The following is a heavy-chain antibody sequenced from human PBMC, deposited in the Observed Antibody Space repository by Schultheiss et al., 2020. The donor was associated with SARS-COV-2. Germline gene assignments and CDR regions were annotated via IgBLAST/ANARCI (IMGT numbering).Heavy chain of an antibody. CDR2: ISSSGSTI. CDR3: ARGSDIVATGGDY. D-gene: IGHD5-12*01. J-gene: IGHJ4*02. V-gene: IGHV3-48*03. Sequence: GGSLRLSCAASGFTFSSYEMNWVRQAPGKGLEWVSYISSSGSTIYYADAVKGRFTSSRDNAKNSLYLQMNRLRAEDTAVYYCARGSDIVATGGDYWGQGTLVTVAS. CDR1: GFTFSSYE.